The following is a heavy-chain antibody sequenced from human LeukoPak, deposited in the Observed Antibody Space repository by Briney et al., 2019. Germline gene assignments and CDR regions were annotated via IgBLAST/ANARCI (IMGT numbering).Heavy chain of an antibody. CDR1: GFTFSSYG. Sequence: GRSLRLSCAASGFTFSSYGMHWVRQAPGKGLEWVAVIWYDGSNKYYADSVKGRLTISRDNSKNTLYLQMNSLRAEDTAVYYCARVGVATIDPEDYYYYYGMDVWGKGTTVTVSS. D-gene: IGHD5-12*01. CDR2: IWYDGSNK. V-gene: IGHV3-33*01. J-gene: IGHJ6*04. CDR3: ARVGVATIDPEDYYYYYGMDV.